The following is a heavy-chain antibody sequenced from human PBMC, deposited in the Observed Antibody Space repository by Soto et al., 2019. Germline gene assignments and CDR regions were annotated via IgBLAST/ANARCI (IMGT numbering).Heavy chain of an antibody. CDR1: GYTFTSYA. CDR2: INAGNGNT. Sequence: ASVKVSCKASGYTFTSYAMNWVRQAPGQRLEWMGWINAGNGNTNYAQKLQGRVTMTTDTSTSTAYMELRSLRSDDTAVYYCARDKDSSGPMYLIWGQGTLVTVSS. CDR3: ARDKDSSGPMYLI. V-gene: IGHV1-3*01. D-gene: IGHD3-22*01. J-gene: IGHJ4*02.